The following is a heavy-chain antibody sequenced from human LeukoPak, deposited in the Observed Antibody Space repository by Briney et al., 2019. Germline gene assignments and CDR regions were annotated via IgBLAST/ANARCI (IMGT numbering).Heavy chain of an antibody. J-gene: IGHJ6*02. CDR3: ARLQDCGDYYYYYGMDV. CDR1: GYTFTSYG. V-gene: IGHV1-18*01. CDR2: ISAYNGNT. D-gene: IGHD4-17*01. Sequence: ASVKVSCKASGYTFTSYGISWVRQAPGQGLEWMGWISAYNGNTHYAQKVQDRVTMTTDTSTSTAYMELRSLRSDDTAVYYCARLQDCGDYYYYYGMDVWGQGTTVTVSS.